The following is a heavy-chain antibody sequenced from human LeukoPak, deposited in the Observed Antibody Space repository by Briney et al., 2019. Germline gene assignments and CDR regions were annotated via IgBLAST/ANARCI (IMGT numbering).Heavy chain of an antibody. Sequence: SQTLSLTCTVSGGSISSSSYYWGWIRQPPGKGLEWIGSIYYSGSTYYNPSLKSRVTISVDTSKNQFSLKLSSVTAADTAVYYCARPGRWTDAFDIWGQGTMVTVSS. CDR2: IYYSGST. D-gene: IGHD5-24*01. CDR3: ARPGRWTDAFDI. V-gene: IGHV4-39*01. J-gene: IGHJ3*02. CDR1: GGSISSSSYY.